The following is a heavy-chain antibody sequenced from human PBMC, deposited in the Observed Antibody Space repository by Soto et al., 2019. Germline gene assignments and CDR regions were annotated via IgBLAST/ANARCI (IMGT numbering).Heavy chain of an antibody. CDR2: IIPIFGTA. D-gene: IGHD6-13*01. J-gene: IGHJ5*02. CDR3: SCLPIAEETEGEFDP. V-gene: IGHV1-69*01. CDR1: GGTFSSYA. Sequence: QVQLVQSGAEVKKPGSSVKVSCKASGGTFSSYAISWVRQAPGQGLEWMGGIIPIFGTANYAQKFQGRVTITADESTSTAYMELSSLRSEATAVYYCSCLPIAEETEGEFDPWGQGTLVTVSS.